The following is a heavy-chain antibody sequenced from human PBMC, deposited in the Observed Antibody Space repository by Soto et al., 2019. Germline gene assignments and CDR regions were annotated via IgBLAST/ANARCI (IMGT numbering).Heavy chain of an antibody. CDR2: ISETSSSR. V-gene: IGHV3-48*02. Sequence: GSLRLSCAASGFTLSTYGMSWVRQAPGKGLEWVSYISETSSSRYYADSVKGRFTISRDNAKNSLYLQMSSLRDEDTAVYFCVRDPNGRIDFDYWGQGTQVTVSS. CDR1: GFTLSTYG. CDR3: VRDPNGRIDFDY. D-gene: IGHD2-8*01. J-gene: IGHJ4*02.